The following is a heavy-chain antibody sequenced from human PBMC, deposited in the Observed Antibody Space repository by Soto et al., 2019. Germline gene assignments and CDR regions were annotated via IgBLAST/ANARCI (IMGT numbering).Heavy chain of an antibody. Sequence: PGGSLRLSCVASGFTFSSYGMHWVRQAPGKGLEWVAVISYDGSNKYYADSVKGRFTISRDNSKNTLYLQMNSLRAEDTAVYYCAKVVDTAMVHDAFDIWGQGTMVTVSS. CDR2: ISYDGSNK. D-gene: IGHD5-18*01. CDR3: AKVVDTAMVHDAFDI. J-gene: IGHJ3*02. V-gene: IGHV3-30*18. CDR1: GFTFSSYG.